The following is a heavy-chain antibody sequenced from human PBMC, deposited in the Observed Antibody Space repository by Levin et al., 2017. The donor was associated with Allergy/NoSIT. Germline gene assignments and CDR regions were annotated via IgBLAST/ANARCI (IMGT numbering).Heavy chain of an antibody. D-gene: IGHD2-2*01. CDR3: TMEANIVVLPAAGDSFDI. CDR1: GGTFSSNA. J-gene: IGHJ3*02. V-gene: IGHV1-69*13. Sequence: ASVKVSCKASGGTFSSNALNWVRQAPGQGLEWMGGIRPIFGTADYAQKYQGRVSITADESTGTAYMELSSLRSEDTAMYYCTMEANIVVLPAAGDSFDIWGQGTLVTVSS. CDR2: IRPIFGTA.